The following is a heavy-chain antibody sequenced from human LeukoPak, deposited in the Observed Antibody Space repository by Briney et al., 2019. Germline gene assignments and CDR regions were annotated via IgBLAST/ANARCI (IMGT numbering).Heavy chain of an antibody. Sequence: GGSLRLSCAASGFTFDDFAMHWVRQTPGKGLEWVSGVNWNSNTIAYADSVKGRFTISRDNAKNTVYLQLNSLRAEDTAVYYCARDSGVPTPLDYWGQGALVTVSS. J-gene: IGHJ4*02. V-gene: IGHV3-9*01. CDR2: VNWNSNTI. CDR1: GFTFDDFA. D-gene: IGHD3-10*01. CDR3: ARDSGVPTPLDY.